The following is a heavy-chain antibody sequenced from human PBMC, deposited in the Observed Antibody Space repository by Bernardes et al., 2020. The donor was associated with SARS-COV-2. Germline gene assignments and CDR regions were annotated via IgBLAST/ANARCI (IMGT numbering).Heavy chain of an antibody. CDR3: ARDFDGY. D-gene: IGHD2-8*01. CDR2: INQDASEK. CDR1: GFTFTTYS. V-gene: IGHV3-7*01. J-gene: IGHJ4*02. Sequence: GGSLRLSCATSGFTFTTYSMTWVRQAPGKGLEWVATINQDASEKNYVDSVKGRFTISRDNAKNSLSLQMNSLIAEDTAVYYCARDFDGYWGQGTLVTVSS.